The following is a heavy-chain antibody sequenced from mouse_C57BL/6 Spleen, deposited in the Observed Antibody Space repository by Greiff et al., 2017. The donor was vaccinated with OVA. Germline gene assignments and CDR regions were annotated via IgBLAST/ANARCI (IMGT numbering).Heavy chain of an antibody. CDR2: ISSGGDYI. D-gene: IGHD2-2*01. CDR1: GFTFSSYA. J-gene: IGHJ3*01. CDR3: TRDPYGYDGLAY. Sequence: DVMLVESGEGLVKPGGSLKLSCAASGFTFSSYAMSWVRQTPEKRLEWVAYISSGGDYIYYADTVKGRFTISRDNARNTLYLQMSSLKSEDTAMYYCTRDPYGYDGLAYWGQGTLVTVSA. V-gene: IGHV5-9-1*02.